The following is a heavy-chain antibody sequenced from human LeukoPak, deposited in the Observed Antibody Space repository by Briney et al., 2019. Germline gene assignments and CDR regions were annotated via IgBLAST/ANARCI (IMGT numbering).Heavy chain of an antibody. CDR2: INSDGSST. CDR3: ARDWRRGEHTFDY. CDR1: GFTFSSYW. V-gene: IGHV3-74*01. J-gene: IGHJ4*02. D-gene: IGHD3-16*01. Sequence: GGSLRLSCAVSGFTFSSYWMHWVRQAPGKGLVWVSRINSDGSSTSYADSVKGRFTISRDNAKNSLYLQMNSLRAEDTAVYYCARDWRRGEHTFDYWGQGTLVTVSS.